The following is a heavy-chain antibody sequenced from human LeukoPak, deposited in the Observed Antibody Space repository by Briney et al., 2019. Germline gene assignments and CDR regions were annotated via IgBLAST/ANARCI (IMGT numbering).Heavy chain of an antibody. Sequence: KPGGSLRLSCAAFGFTFSNYNMNWVRQAPGKGLEWVSSISSSNNYIYYADSVKGRFTISRDNAKNSLYLQMNSLRAEDTAVYYCARRSPNYYFDYWGQGTPVTVSS. V-gene: IGHV3-21*03. J-gene: IGHJ4*02. CDR1: GFTFSNYN. CDR3: ARRSPNYYFDY. CDR2: ISSSNNYI.